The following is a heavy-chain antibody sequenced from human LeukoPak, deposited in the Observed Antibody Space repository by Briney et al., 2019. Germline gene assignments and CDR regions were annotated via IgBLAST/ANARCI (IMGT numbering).Heavy chain of an antibody. Sequence: TSETLSLTCTVSGGSISPDYWGWIRQPPGKRLEWIAYVYYTGTTNFNPSLKSRFSISVDASRNQLSLRLTSVTAADTAVYYCARLRRVTVATYNYYYLDLWGRGTLVTVSS. CDR2: VYYTGTT. CDR3: ARLRRVTVATYNYYYLDL. V-gene: IGHV4-59*01. J-gene: IGHJ2*01. CDR1: GGSISPDY. D-gene: IGHD6-19*01.